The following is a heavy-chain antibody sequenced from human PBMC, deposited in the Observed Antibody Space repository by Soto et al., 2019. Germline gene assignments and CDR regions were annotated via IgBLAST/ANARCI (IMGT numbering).Heavy chain of an antibody. Sequence: QVQLVESGGGVVQPGRSLRLSCAASGFTFSNFGMHWVRQAPGKGLEWVAAILYDGSNKYSADSVKGRFTISRDNSKNTLYLQMNSLRGEDTAVYFCAKDPGSRYYYGMDVWGQGTTVTVSS. CDR2: ILYDGSNK. CDR3: AKDPGSRYYYGMDV. J-gene: IGHJ6*02. D-gene: IGHD3-10*01. V-gene: IGHV3-30*18. CDR1: GFTFSNFG.